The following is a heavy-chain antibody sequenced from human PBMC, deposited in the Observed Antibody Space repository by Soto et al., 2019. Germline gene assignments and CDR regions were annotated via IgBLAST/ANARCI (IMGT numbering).Heavy chain of an antibody. CDR1: GGTFSSYA. Sequence: QVQLVQSGAEVKKPGSSVKVSCKASGGTFSSYAISWVRQAPGQGLEWMGGIIPIFGTANYAQKFQGRITITADKSTSTAYMELSSLRSEDTAVYYCARARYCSGGSCRGWFDPWGQGTLVTVCS. J-gene: IGHJ5*02. D-gene: IGHD2-15*01. CDR3: ARARYCSGGSCRGWFDP. CDR2: IIPIFGTA. V-gene: IGHV1-69*06.